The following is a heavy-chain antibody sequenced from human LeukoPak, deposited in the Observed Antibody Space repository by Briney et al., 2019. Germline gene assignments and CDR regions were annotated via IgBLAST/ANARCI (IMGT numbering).Heavy chain of an antibody. J-gene: IGHJ4*02. CDR2: ISGSGGST. V-gene: IGHV3-23*01. Sequence: PGGSLRLSCAASGFTFSSYEMNWVRQAPGKGLEWVSAISGSGGSTYYADSVKGRFTISRDNSKNTLYLQMNSLRAEDTAVYYCAKARTMVRGVIGPVYYWGQGTLVTVSS. D-gene: IGHD3-10*01. CDR3: AKARTMVRGVIGPVYY. CDR1: GFTFSSYE.